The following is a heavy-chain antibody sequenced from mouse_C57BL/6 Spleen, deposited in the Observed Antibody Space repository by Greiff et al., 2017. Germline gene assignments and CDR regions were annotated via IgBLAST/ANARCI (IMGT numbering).Heavy chain of an antibody. Sequence: VQLQQSGAELARPGASVKLSCKASGYTFTSYGISWVKQRTGQGLEWIGEIYPRSGNTYYNEKFKGKATLTADKSSSTAYMELRSLTSEDSAVYFCARYYGSLYYFDYWGQGTTLTVSS. CDR3: ARYYGSLYYFDY. V-gene: IGHV1-81*01. J-gene: IGHJ2*01. D-gene: IGHD1-1*01. CDR1: GYTFTSYG. CDR2: IYPRSGNT.